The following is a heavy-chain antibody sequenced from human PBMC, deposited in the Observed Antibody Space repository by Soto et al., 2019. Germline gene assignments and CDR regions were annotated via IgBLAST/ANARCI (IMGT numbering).Heavy chain of an antibody. CDR1: GYSFTSYG. CDR3: ARDRRVEWLLFGGANWFDP. CDR2: ISAYNGNT. V-gene: IGHV1-18*01. Sequence: ASLKVSCKASGYSFTSYGISWVLQAPGQGLEWMGWISAYNGNTNYAQKLQGRVTMTTDTSTSTAYMELRSLRSDDTAVYYCARDRRVEWLLFGGANWFDPWGQGTLVTVSS. J-gene: IGHJ5*02. D-gene: IGHD5-12*01.